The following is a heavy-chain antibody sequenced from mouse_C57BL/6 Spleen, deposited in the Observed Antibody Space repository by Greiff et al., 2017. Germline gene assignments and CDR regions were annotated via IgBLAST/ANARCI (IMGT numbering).Heavy chain of an antibody. Sequence: QVQLQQPGAELVMPGASVKLSCKASGYTFTSYWMHWVKQRPGQGLEWIGEIDPSDSYTNYNQKFKGKSTLTVDKSSSTAYMQLSGLTSEDSAVYYCARCSTTVVATDYFDYWGQGTTLTVSA. J-gene: IGHJ2*01. CDR1: GYTFTSYW. D-gene: IGHD1-1*01. CDR3: ARCSTTVVATDYFDY. V-gene: IGHV1-69*01. CDR2: IDPSDSYT.